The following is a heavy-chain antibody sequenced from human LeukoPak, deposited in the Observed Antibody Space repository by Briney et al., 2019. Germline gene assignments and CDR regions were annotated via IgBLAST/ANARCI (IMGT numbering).Heavy chain of an antibody. V-gene: IGHV4-59*01. CDR2: IYYSGST. J-gene: IGHJ4*02. D-gene: IGHD3-22*01. CDR1: GGSISSYY. CDR3: ARGENYYDSSGYSY. Sequence: SETLSLTCTVSGGSISSYYWSWIRQPPGKGLEWVGYIYYSGSTNYNPSLKSRVTISVDPSKNQFSLKLSSVTAADTAVYYCARGENYYDSSGYSYWGQGPLVTVSS.